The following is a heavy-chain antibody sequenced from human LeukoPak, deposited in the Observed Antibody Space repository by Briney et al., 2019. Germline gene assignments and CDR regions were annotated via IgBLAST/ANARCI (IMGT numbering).Heavy chain of an antibody. V-gene: IGHV3-20*04. CDR3: ARDGSYIGLDV. CDR1: GFTFENHG. Sequence: GVSLRLSCAASGFTFENHGMSWVRQAPGKGLEWVSGLNWNGGSTSYADSVKGRFTISRDNAKKSLYLQMNSLRAEDTALYYCARDGSYIGLDVWGQGTMVTVSS. CDR2: LNWNGGST. D-gene: IGHD1-26*01. J-gene: IGHJ3*01.